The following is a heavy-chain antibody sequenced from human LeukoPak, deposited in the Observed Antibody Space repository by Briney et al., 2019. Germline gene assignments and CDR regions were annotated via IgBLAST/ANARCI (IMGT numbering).Heavy chain of an antibody. V-gene: IGHV3-53*04. J-gene: IGHJ4*02. D-gene: IGHD3-10*01. Sequence: GGSLRLSCAASGFTVSSNYMSWVRQAPGKGLEWVSVIYSGGSTYYADSVKGRFTISRHNSKNTLYLQMNSLRAEDTAVYYCARNFYASGSSHFDYWGQGTLVTVSS. CDR2: IYSGGST. CDR1: GFTVSSNY. CDR3: ARNFYASGSSHFDY.